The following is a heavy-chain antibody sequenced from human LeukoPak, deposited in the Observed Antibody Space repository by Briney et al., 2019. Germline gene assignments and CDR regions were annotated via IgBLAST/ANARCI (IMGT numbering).Heavy chain of an antibody. CDR3: AKDREVLLWFGTPSDY. J-gene: IGHJ4*02. D-gene: IGHD3-10*01. V-gene: IGHV3-23*01. Sequence: GGSLRLSCAASGFTFSSYAMSWVRQAPGKGLEWVSAISGSGGSTYYADSAKGRFTISRDNSKNTLYLQMNSLRAEDTAVYYCAKDREVLLWFGTPSDYWGQGTLVTVSS. CDR2: ISGSGGST. CDR1: GFTFSSYA.